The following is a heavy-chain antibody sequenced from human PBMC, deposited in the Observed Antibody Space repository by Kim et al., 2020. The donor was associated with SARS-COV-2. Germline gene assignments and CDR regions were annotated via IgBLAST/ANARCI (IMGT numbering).Heavy chain of an antibody. Sequence: SETLSLTCAVYGGSFSGYYWSWIRQPPGKGLEWIGEINHSGSTNYNPSLKSRVTISVDTSKNQFSLKLSSVTAADTAVYYCARGPCSGGSCRFDPWGQGT. J-gene: IGHJ5*02. CDR3: ARGPCSGGSCRFDP. D-gene: IGHD2-15*01. CDR2: INHSGST. V-gene: IGHV4-34*01. CDR1: GGSFSGYY.